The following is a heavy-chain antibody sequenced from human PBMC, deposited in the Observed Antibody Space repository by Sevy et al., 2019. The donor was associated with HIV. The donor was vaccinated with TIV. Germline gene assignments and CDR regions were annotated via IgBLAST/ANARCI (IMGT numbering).Heavy chain of an antibody. CDR3: ARRDGHGIDPSAAMDV. J-gene: IGHJ6*02. V-gene: IGHV3-30-3*01. CDR2: ISYDGDYI. CDR1: GFAFSLYA. D-gene: IGHD1-1*01. Sequence: GGSLRLSCAASGFAFSLYAMHWVRQAPGRGLEWVAIISYDGDYINYGASVKGRFTISRDHSKNTLYLEMNRLRPEDTAVYYCARRDGHGIDPSAAMDVWGHGTTVTVSS.